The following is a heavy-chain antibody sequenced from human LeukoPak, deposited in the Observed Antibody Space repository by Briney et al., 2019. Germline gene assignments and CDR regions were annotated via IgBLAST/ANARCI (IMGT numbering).Heavy chain of an antibody. CDR2: INDNGGST. J-gene: IGHJ4*02. CDR1: GFTFRSYS. D-gene: IGHD5-12*01. V-gene: IGHV3-64D*06. CDR3: VRRMATIDF. Sequence: GGSLRLSCSASGFTFRSYSMHWVRQAPGKGLEYVSAINDNGGSTYYADSVKGRFTISRDNSKSTLYLQMSSLRAEDTALYYCVRRMATIDFWGQGTLVTVSS.